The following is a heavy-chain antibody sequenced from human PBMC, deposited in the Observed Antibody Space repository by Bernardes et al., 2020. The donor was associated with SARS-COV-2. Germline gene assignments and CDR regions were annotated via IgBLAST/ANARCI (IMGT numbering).Heavy chain of an antibody. CDR3: AASDPLKLGRAPDYYYYYGMEV. J-gene: IGHJ6*02. V-gene: IGHV1-24*01. Sequence: ASVKVSCKVSGYTVTELSLHWVRQAPGKGLEWMGSFDPEDRETVYAQKFQGRVTMTEDTSTDTAYMELSSLRSEDTAVYYCAASDPLKLGRAPDYYYYYGMEVWGQGTTVTVSS. D-gene: IGHD7-27*01. CDR1: GYTVTELS. CDR2: FDPEDRET.